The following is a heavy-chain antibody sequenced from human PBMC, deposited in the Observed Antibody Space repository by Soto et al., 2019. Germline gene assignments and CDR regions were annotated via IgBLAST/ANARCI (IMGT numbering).Heavy chain of an antibody. CDR1: GFTFSSYN. CDR2: ISRSGDRT. D-gene: IGHD2-15*01. J-gene: IGHJ4*02. V-gene: IGHV3-64*02. CDR3: ARARCSSGKGYYFAY. Sequence: EVQLVESGEGLVQPGGSLRLSCAASGFTFSSYNIHWIRQAPGKGLEFVSAISRSGDRTYYADSVKGRFTITRDNSKNTVWLQMGSLRAEDMAVYYSARARCSSGKGYYFAYWGRGALVSVSS.